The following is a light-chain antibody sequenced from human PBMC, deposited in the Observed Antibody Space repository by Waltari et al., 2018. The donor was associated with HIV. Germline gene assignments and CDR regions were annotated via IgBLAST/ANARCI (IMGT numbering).Light chain of an antibody. J-gene: IGKJ2*01. CDR3: QQAYSTLST. CDR2: AAS. Sequence: DIQMTQSPSSLSASVGDRVTITCRASQSISSYLNWYQQKPGKAPKLLIYAASSLQSGVPSRFSGSGSGTDFTLTVNSLQPEDFATYYCQQAYSTLSTFGQGTKLEIK. V-gene: IGKV1-39*01. CDR1: QSISSY.